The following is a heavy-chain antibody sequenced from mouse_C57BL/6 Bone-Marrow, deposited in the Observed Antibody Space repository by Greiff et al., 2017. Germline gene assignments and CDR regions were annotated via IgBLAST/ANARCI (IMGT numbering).Heavy chain of an antibody. V-gene: IGHV1-69*01. Sequence: VKLQQPGAELVMPGASVKLSCKASGYTFTSYWMHWVKQRPGQGLEWIGEIDPSDSYTNYNQKFKGKSTLTVDKSSSTAYMQLSSLTSEDSAVYYCAISAMIRSFAYWGQGTLVTVSA. CDR3: AISAMIRSFAY. J-gene: IGHJ3*01. D-gene: IGHD2-4*01. CDR2: IDPSDSYT. CDR1: GYTFTSYW.